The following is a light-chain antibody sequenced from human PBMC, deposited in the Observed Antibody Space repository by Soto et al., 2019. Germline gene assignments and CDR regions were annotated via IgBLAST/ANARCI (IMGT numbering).Light chain of an antibody. CDR2: EDN. CDR3: QSYDATIQV. Sequence: NFMLTQPHSVSESPGKTVIISCTCSSGSIASNYVQWYQQRPGSSPTTVIYEDNQRPSGVPDRFSGSIDSSSNSASLTISGLETEDEADCFCQSYDATIQVFGGG. J-gene: IGLJ3*02. CDR1: SGSIASNY. V-gene: IGLV6-57*01.